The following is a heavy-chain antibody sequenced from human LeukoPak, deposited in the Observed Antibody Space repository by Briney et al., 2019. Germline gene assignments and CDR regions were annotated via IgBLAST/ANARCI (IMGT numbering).Heavy chain of an antibody. V-gene: IGHV3-23*01. Sequence: GGSLRLSCAASGFTFSSYAMSWVRQAPGKGLEWVSAISGSGGSTYYADSVKGRFTISRDNSKNTLYLQMNSLRAEDTAVYYCAKDSEVGVAATEYYFDYWGQGTPVTVSS. D-gene: IGHD2-15*01. CDR2: ISGSGGST. J-gene: IGHJ4*02. CDR1: GFTFSSYA. CDR3: AKDSEVGVAATEYYFDY.